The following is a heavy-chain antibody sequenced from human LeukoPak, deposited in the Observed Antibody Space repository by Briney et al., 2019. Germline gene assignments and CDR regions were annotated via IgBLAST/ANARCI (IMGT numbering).Heavy chain of an antibody. V-gene: IGHV3-7*03. CDR2: IKQDGSEK. D-gene: IGHD2-15*01. Sequence: GGSLRLSCAASGFTFSSYWMSWVRQAPGKGLEWVANIKQDGSEKYYVDSVKGQFTISRDNAKNSLYLQMNSLRAEDTAVYYCARSPNCSGGSCYIFGYFDYWGQGTLVTVSS. CDR3: ARSPNCSGGSCYIFGYFDY. J-gene: IGHJ4*02. CDR1: GFTFSSYW.